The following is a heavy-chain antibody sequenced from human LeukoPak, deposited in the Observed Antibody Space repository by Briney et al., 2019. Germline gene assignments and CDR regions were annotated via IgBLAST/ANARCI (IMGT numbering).Heavy chain of an antibody. J-gene: IGHJ3*02. Sequence: SSETLSLTCTVSGGSISSYYWSWIRQPPGKGLEWIGYICYSGSTNYNPSLKSRVSISVDTSKNQFSLKLSSVTAADTAVYYCAREGVVLKDPFDIWGQGTMVPVSS. V-gene: IGHV4-59*01. CDR2: ICYSGST. D-gene: IGHD2-15*01. CDR3: AREGVVLKDPFDI. CDR1: GGSISSYY.